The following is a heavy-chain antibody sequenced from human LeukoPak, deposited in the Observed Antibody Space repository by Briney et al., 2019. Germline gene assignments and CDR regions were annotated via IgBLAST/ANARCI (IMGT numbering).Heavy chain of an antibody. V-gene: IGHV1-2*02. Sequence: ASVKVSCKASGYTFTGYYMHWVRQAPGQGLEWMGWINPNSGGTNYAQKFQGRVTMTRDTSISTAYMELSRLRSDDTAVYYCARESSSCWFYTAVLAFDYWGQGTLVTVSS. CDR2: INPNSGGT. J-gene: IGHJ4*02. CDR1: GYTFTGYY. CDR3: ARESSSCWFYTAVLAFDY. D-gene: IGHD6-19*01.